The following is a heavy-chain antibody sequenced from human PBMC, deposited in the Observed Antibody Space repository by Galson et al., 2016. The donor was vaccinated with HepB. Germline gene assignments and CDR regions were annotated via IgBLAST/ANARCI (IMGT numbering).Heavy chain of an antibody. CDR1: GGSFSAYH. V-gene: IGHV4-34*01. CDR2: SSHSGGT. D-gene: IGHD2-2*01. J-gene: IGHJ4*02. Sequence: SETLSLTCAVFGGSFSAYHWSWIRQPPGKGLEWIGASSHSGGTKYSPSRKSRVTISVDTAKNQFSLKLSSLTAADPAFYYCALVVPSSPLVDYWGQGTVPVSS. CDR3: ALVVPSSPLVDY.